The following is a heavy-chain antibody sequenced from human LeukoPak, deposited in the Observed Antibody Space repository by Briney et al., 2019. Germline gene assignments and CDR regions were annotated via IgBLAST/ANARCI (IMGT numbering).Heavy chain of an antibody. V-gene: IGHV3-7*01. D-gene: IGHD3-22*01. CDR1: GFTFSSYW. CDR2: IKQDGSEK. J-gene: IGHJ4*02. CDR3: ARVGYYDSSGYYDY. Sequence: PGGSLRLSCAASGFTFSSYWMSWVRQAPGKGLEWVANIKQDGSEKYYVDSVKGRFTISSDNAKNSLYLQMNSLRAEDTAVYYCARVGYYDSSGYYDYWGQGTLVTVSS.